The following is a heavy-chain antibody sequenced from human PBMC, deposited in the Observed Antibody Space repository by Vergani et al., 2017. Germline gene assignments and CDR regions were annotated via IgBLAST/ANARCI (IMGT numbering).Heavy chain of an antibody. D-gene: IGHD3-10*01. Sequence: QVQLVESGGGLVKPGGSLRLSCAASGFTFSDYYMNWVRQAPGKGLEWVSSISSSSSYIYYADSVKGRFTISRDNAKNSLYLQMNSLRAEDTAVYYCARVRGGYYYYYGMDVWGQGTTVTVSS. V-gene: IGHV3-11*06. CDR1: GFTFSDYY. CDR3: ARVRGGYYYYYGMDV. J-gene: IGHJ6*02. CDR2: ISSSSSYI.